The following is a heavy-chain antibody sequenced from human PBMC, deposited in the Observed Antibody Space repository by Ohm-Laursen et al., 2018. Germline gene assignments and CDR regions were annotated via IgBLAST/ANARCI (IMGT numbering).Heavy chain of an antibody. CDR3: ARCKSFDN. J-gene: IGHJ4*02. CDR2: IDWNDDK. V-gene: IGHV2-70*11. CDR1: GVSLSTSGMC. Sequence: TQTLTLTSTFSGVSLSTSGMCVSWIRQPPGKALKWLGRIDWNDDKYYNTSLKTRLTISKDTSKNQVVLTLTNMDPVDTATYYRARCKSFDNWGQGTLVTVSS. D-gene: IGHD2/OR15-2a*01.